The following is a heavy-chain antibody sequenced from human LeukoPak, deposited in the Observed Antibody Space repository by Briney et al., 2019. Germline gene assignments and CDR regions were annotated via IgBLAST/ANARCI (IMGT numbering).Heavy chain of an antibody. J-gene: IGHJ2*01. CDR3: ARVLEGSSGQHWYFDL. Sequence: SETLSLTCAVYGGSFSGYYWSWIRPPPCKGLAWIGESNHSGSTNYNPSLKSRVTISVDTSKNQFSLRLSSVTAADTAVYYCARVLEGSSGQHWYFDLWGRGTLVTVSS. D-gene: IGHD6-19*01. CDR1: GGSFSGYY. V-gene: IGHV4-34*01. CDR2: SNHSGST.